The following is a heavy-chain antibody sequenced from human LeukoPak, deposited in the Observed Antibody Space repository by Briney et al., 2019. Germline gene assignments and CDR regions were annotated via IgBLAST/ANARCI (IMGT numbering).Heavy chain of an antibody. CDR2: IDPGDSDT. CDR3: ARLGDITMVRGVIINAAFDI. Sequence: GESLKISCKGSGYSFTSYWIGWVRQMPGKGLEWMGIIDPGDSDTRYSPSFQGQVTISADKSISTAYLQWSSLKASDTAMYYCARLGDITMVRGVIINAAFDIWGQGTMVTVSS. D-gene: IGHD3-10*01. CDR1: GYSFTSYW. V-gene: IGHV5-51*01. J-gene: IGHJ3*02.